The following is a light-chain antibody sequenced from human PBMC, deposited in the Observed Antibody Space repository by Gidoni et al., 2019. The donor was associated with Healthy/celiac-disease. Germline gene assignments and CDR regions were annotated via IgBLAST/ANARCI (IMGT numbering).Light chain of an antibody. J-gene: IGLJ3*02. CDR3: GTWDSSLSDGV. V-gene: IGLV1-51*02. CDR1: STNIGYNY. CDR2: ENN. Sequence: HSVFTQPPSLSAAPEQKVTITCSGSSTNIGYNYVSWYQQLPGTAPKLLIYENNKRPSGIPDRFSGSKSGTSATLGITGLKTGDEADYYCGTWDSSLSDGVFGGGTKLTVL.